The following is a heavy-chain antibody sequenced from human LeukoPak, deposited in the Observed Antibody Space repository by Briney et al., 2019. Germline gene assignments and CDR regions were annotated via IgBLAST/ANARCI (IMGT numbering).Heavy chain of an antibody. CDR2: IYYSGST. Sequence: SETLSLTCTVSGGSISSYYWSWIRQPPGKGLEWIGYIYYSGSTNYNPSLKSRVTISVDTSKNQFSLKLSSVTAADTAVYYCASGYDILTGSLGYWGQGTLVTVSS. J-gene: IGHJ4*02. D-gene: IGHD3-9*01. CDR1: GGSISSYY. V-gene: IGHV4-59*08. CDR3: ASGYDILTGSLGY.